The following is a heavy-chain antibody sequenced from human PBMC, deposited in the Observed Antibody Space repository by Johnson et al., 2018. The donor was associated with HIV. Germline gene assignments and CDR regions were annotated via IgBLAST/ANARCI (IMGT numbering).Heavy chain of an antibody. CDR3: ASKDSTYYYADFNI. J-gene: IGHJ3*02. D-gene: IGHD3-22*01. CDR2: ITWSGGGT. Sequence: MLLVESGGDVVRPGGSLRISCVASGFKLYEYDVSWVRQVPGKGLEWVSGITWSGGGTTYADSVKGRFTVSSYNAKNSLYLQMNSLRTEDTALYYCASKDSTYYYADFNIWGQGTMVTVSS. V-gene: IGHV3-20*04. CDR1: GFKLYEYD.